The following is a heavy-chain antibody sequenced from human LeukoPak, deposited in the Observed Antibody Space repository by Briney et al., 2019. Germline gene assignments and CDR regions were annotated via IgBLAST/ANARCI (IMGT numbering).Heavy chain of an antibody. CDR3: ASDWEWLGL. D-gene: IGHD6-19*01. CDR2: ISYSSSYI. CDR1: GFTFSSYS. V-gene: IGHV3-21*06. Sequence: GGSLRPSCAASGFTFSSYSMNWVRQAPGKGLEWVSSISYSSSYIYYAGSVQGRFTISRDNAKNSLYLQMNSLRAEDTAVYFCASDWEWLGLWGQGTLVTVSS. J-gene: IGHJ4*02.